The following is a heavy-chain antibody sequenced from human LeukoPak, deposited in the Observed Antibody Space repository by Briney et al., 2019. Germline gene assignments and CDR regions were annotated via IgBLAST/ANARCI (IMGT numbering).Heavy chain of an antibody. CDR1: GGSFSGYY. Sequence: PSETLSLTCAVYGGSFSGYYWSWIRQPPGKGLEWIGEINHSGSTNYNPSLKSRVTISVDTSKNQFSLKLSSVTAADTAVYYCARGGNPTKYSSSSSNYYYYYMDVWGKGTTVTVSS. V-gene: IGHV4-34*01. CDR2: INHSGST. J-gene: IGHJ6*03. D-gene: IGHD6-6*01. CDR3: ARGGNPTKYSSSSSNYYYYYMDV.